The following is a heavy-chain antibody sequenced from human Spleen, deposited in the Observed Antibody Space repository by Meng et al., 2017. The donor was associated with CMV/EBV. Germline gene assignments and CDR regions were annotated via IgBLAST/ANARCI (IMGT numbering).Heavy chain of an antibody. D-gene: IGHD6-6*01. J-gene: IGHJ5*02. CDR3: AKDRGAARPLWSYNWFDP. CDR2: IWYDGSNK. CDR1: GFTFSSYG. V-gene: IGHV3-33*06. Sequence: GESLKISCAASGFTFSSYGMHWVRQAPGKGLEWVAVIWYDGSNKYYADSVKGRFTISRDNSKNTLYLQMNSLRAEDTAVYYCAKDRGAARPLWSYNWFDPWGQGTLVTVSS.